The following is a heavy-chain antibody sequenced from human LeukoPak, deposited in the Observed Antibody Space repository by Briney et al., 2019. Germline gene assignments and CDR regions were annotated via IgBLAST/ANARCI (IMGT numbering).Heavy chain of an antibody. CDR1: GYTFTSYG. J-gene: IGHJ4*02. V-gene: IGHV1-18*01. CDR2: ISAYNGNT. Sequence: ASVKVSCKASGYTFTSYGISWVRQAPGQGLEWMGWISAYNGNTNYAQKFQGRVTITADESTSTAYMELSSLRSEDTAVYYCARAQGVSGYSPSDYWGQGTLVTVSS. CDR3: ARAQGVSGYSPSDY. D-gene: IGHD3-22*01.